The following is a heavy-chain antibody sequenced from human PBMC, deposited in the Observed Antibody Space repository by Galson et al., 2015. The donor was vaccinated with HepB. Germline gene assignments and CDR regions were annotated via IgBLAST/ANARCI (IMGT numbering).Heavy chain of an antibody. D-gene: IGHD3-22*01. Sequence: QSGAEVKKPGESLKISCTGSGYSFTSYWIGWVRQMPGKGLEWMGIIYPGDSDTRYSPSFQGQVTISADKPISTAYLQWSSLKASDTAMYYCARGGSSGYYYKVGFVYWGQGTLVTVAS. CDR3: ARGGSSGYYYKVGFVY. J-gene: IGHJ4*02. V-gene: IGHV5-51*01. CDR2: IYPGDSDT. CDR1: GYSFTSYW.